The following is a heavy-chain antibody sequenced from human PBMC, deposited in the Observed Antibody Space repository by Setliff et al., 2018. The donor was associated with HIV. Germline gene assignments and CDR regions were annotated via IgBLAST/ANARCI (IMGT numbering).Heavy chain of an antibody. CDR3: ARVLHRGGDCYTDAFDI. D-gene: IGHD2-21*01. CDR1: GYTFTGFY. Sequence: ASVKVSCKASGYTFTGFYMHWVRQAPGQGLEWMGRINPNSGDTNYAQKFQGRVTMTRDTSISTAYMELSRLRSDDTAVYYCARVLHRGGDCYTDAFDIWGQGTMVTVSS. J-gene: IGHJ3*02. CDR2: INPNSGDT. V-gene: IGHV1-2*06.